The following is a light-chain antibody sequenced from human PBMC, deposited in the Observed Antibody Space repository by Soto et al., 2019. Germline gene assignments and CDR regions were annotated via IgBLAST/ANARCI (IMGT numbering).Light chain of an antibody. CDR1: QDIGND. CDR3: LQHNNLPFT. Sequence: DLPMTQSPSSLSASVGDRVTITCRASQDIGNDLDWYQQKPGKAPKRLIYASSSWQSGAPARFSGSGSGTEFTLTVSGLPPEDFATYYCLQHNNLPFTFGPGTIVD. V-gene: IGKV1-17*01. J-gene: IGKJ3*01. CDR2: ASS.